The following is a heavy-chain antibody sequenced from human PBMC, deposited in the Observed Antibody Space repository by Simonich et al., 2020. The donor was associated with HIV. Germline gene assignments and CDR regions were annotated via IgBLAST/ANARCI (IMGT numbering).Heavy chain of an antibody. D-gene: IGHD6-13*01. CDR3: ARLTAGGLGEYFQH. CDR1: GGSFSGYY. Sequence: QVQLQQWGAGLLKPSETLSLTCAVYGGSFSGYYWSWIRQHPGKGLEWIGEINHSGTTNYNPALTSRVTISVDTSKNQFSLKLSSVTAADTAVYYCARLTAGGLGEYFQHWGQGTLVTVSS. V-gene: IGHV4-34*01. CDR2: INHSGTT. J-gene: IGHJ1*01.